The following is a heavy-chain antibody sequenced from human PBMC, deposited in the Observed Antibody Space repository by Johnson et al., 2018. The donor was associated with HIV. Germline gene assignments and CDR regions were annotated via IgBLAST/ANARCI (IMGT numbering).Heavy chain of an antibody. V-gene: IGHV3-30-3*01. Sequence: QVQLVESGGGVVQPGRSLRLSCAASGFTFRSYAMHWVRQAPGKGLEWVAVISYHGTNKYYADSVKGRFTISRDNSKNTLSLQMNSLRAEETAVYYCARERYGSQAIDGFDIWGQGTMVTVSS. D-gene: IGHD2-15*01. CDR2: ISYHGTNK. CDR3: ARERYGSQAIDGFDI. J-gene: IGHJ3*02. CDR1: GFTFRSYA.